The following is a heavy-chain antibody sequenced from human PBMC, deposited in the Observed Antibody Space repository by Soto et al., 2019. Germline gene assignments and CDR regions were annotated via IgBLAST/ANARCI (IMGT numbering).Heavy chain of an antibody. Sequence: QVQLVESGGGVVQPGRSLRLSCAASGFTFSSYGMHWVRQAPGKGLEWVAVIWYDGSNKYYADSVKGRFTISRDNSKNTLYLQMNSLRAEDTAVYYCARDNSGWGEVCMDVWGQGTTVTVSS. CDR3: ARDNSGWGEVCMDV. V-gene: IGHV3-33*01. CDR2: IWYDGSNK. J-gene: IGHJ6*02. D-gene: IGHD6-19*01. CDR1: GFTFSSYG.